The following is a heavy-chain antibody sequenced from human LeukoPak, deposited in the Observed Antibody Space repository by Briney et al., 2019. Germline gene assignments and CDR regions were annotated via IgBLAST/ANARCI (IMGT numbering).Heavy chain of an antibody. Sequence: GRSLRLSCKGSGYTFSSYWIGWVRQMPGKGREWMRILYPGDSDTRHSPSLQGQVHISVHASIVTAYVQWRSLKASDTAIYYCARQNDFRLDYWGQGTLVTVSS. J-gene: IGHJ4*02. V-gene: IGHV5-51*01. D-gene: IGHD3-3*01. CDR1: GYTFSSYW. CDR3: ARQNDFRLDY. CDR2: LYPGDSDT.